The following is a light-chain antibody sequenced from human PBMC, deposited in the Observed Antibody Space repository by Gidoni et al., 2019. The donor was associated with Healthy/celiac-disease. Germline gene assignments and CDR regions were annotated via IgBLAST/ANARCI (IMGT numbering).Light chain of an antibody. CDR3: QQTYSTPLT. V-gene: IGKV1-39*01. CDR1: QTISSY. Sequence: DIHMTQSPSSLSASVGDRVTISCRANQTISSYLYWYQQNPGKAPNILIYAASNLQSGVPSRFSGSGSGTDFTLTISSLQPEDFATYYCQQTYSTPLTFGGGTKVEIK. J-gene: IGKJ4*01. CDR2: AAS.